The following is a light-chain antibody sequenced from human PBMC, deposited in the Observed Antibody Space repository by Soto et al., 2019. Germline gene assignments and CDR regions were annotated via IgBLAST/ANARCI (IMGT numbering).Light chain of an antibody. Sequence: DIQMTQSPSSLSASVGDRVTITCRASQSISGYLIWYQQKSGQAPKLLMYAASTLQSGVPSRFSGSGSGTDFTLTISSLQPEDSATYYCQQSDSMPWTFGQGTKVEIK. CDR3: QQSDSMPWT. V-gene: IGKV1-39*01. J-gene: IGKJ1*01. CDR1: QSISGY. CDR2: AAS.